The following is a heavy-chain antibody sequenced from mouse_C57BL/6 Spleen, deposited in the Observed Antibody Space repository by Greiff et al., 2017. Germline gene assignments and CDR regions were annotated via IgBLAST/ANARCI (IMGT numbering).Heavy chain of an antibody. D-gene: IGHD2-1*01. CDR3: ARLGDGNYDYYAMDY. CDR1: GYTFTDHT. V-gene: IGHV1-78*01. CDR2: IYPRDGST. J-gene: IGHJ4*01. Sequence: VQLQQSDAELVKPGASVKISCKVSGYTFTDHTIHWMKQRPEQGLEWIGYIYPRDGSTKYNEKFKGKATLTADKSSSTAYMQLNSLTSEDSAVYFCARLGDGNYDYYAMDYWGQGTSVTVSS.